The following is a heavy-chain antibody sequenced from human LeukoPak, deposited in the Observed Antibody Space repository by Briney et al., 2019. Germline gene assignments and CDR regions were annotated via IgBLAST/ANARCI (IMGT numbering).Heavy chain of an antibody. CDR3: AKDYGDYVDYYYMDV. D-gene: IGHD4-17*01. Sequence: GGSLRLSCAASGFTFSRYEMNWVRQAPGKGLEWVSYISSSGSTIYYADSVKGRFTISRDNSKNTLYLQMNSLRAEDTAVHYCAKDYGDYVDYYYMDVWGKGTTVTVSS. J-gene: IGHJ6*03. CDR1: GFTFSRYE. V-gene: IGHV3-48*03. CDR2: ISSSGSTI.